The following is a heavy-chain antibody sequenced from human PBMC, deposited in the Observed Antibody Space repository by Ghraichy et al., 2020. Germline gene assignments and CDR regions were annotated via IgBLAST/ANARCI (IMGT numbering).Heavy chain of an antibody. CDR2: IYYIVNT. D-gene: IGHD2/OR15-2a*01. V-gene: IGHV4-39*01. CDR1: GGSIRSSAYY. CDR3: TRGRRREYYQYELDV. Sequence: SQTLSLTCTVSGGSIRSSAYYWGCIRQFQGKGLEWIGSIYYIVNTYYNPSLKSRITISVDTSSNQFSLNLTSVTAADTAVYYCTRGRRREYYQYELDVWGQGTTVTVCS. J-gene: IGHJ6*02.